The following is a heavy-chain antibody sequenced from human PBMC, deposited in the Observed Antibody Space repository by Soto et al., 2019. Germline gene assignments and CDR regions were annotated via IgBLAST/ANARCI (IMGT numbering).Heavy chain of an antibody. CDR3: AKDRGYIWGSYRCVGAFET. J-gene: IGHJ3*02. Sequence: GGSLRLSCAASRFTVDDYAMHWVRQAPGKGLEWVSGISWNSGSIGYADSVKGRFTISRDNAKNSLYLQMNSLRAEDKALYYCAKDRGYIWGSYRCVGAFETWGKETMVTLSS. CDR2: ISWNSGSI. D-gene: IGHD3-16*02. V-gene: IGHV3-9*01. CDR1: RFTVDDYA.